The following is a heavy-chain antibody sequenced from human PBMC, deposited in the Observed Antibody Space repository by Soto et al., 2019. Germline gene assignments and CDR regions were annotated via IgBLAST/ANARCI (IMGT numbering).Heavy chain of an antibody. J-gene: IGHJ6*02. CDR1: GFTFSSYA. Sequence: GGSLRLSCAASGFTFSSYAMHWVRQAPGKGLEWVAVISYDGSNKYYADSVKGRFTISRDNSKNTLYLQMNSLRAEDTAVYYCACSAAVGRYYYYGMDVWGQGTTVTVSS. CDR3: ACSAAVGRYYYYGMDV. V-gene: IGHV3-30-3*01. CDR2: ISYDGSNK. D-gene: IGHD6-13*01.